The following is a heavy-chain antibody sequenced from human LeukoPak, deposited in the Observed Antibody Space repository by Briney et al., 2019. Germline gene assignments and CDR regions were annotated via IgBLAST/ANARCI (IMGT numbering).Heavy chain of an antibody. CDR3: ARVGSGSFDY. CDR1: GGSISTYY. Sequence: SETLSLTCSGSGGSISTYYWSWIRQPPGKGLEWIGYSYYSGSTNSNPSLKSRVTISVDTSKNQFSLKLNSVTAADTAVYYCARVGSGSFDYWGQGTLVTVSS. J-gene: IGHJ4*02. D-gene: IGHD6-19*01. V-gene: IGHV4-59*01. CDR2: SYYSGST.